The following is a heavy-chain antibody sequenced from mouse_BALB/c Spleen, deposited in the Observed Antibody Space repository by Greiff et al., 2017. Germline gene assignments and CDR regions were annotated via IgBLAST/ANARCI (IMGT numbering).Heavy chain of an antibody. CDR2: ISDGGSYT. Sequence: EVQGVESGGGLVKPGGSLKLSCAASGFTFSDYYMYWVRQTPEKRLEWVATISDGGSYTYYPDSVKGRFTISRDNAKNNLYLQMSSLKSEDTAMYYCARDEDTYYAMDYWGQGTSVTVSS. D-gene: IGHD3-3*01. CDR1: GFTFSDYY. J-gene: IGHJ4*01. CDR3: ARDEDTYYAMDY. V-gene: IGHV5-4*02.